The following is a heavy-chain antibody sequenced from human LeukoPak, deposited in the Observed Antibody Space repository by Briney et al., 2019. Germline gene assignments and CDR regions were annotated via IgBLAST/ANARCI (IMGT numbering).Heavy chain of an antibody. CDR3: ARADSVPARGYHYYYMGV. D-gene: IGHD6-6*01. J-gene: IGHJ6*03. CDR1: GYTFTGYY. Sequence: GASVKVSCKASGYTFTGYYMHWVRQAPGQGLEWMGWINPKSGGTEYAQNFQGRVTMTRDTSISTVYMELSRLRSDDTAVYYCARADSVPARGYHYYYMGVWGKGTTVTVSS. CDR2: INPKSGGT. V-gene: IGHV1-2*02.